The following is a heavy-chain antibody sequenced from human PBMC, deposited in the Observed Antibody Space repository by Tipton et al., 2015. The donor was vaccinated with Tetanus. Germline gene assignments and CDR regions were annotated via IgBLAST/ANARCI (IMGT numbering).Heavy chain of an antibody. CDR2: ITYSRIT. Sequence: TLSLTCTVSGGSLSTSHWAWIRQPPGKGLEWVGKITYSRITNYNSSLKSRVTISLDPFTSQFSLKLTSATAADTAVYYCARESIRLIGEVIFRYFDLWGRGTLVTVSS. CDR3: ARESIRLIGEVIFRYFDL. V-gene: IGHV4-59*01. J-gene: IGHJ2*01. D-gene: IGHD3-3*02. CDR1: GGSLSTSH.